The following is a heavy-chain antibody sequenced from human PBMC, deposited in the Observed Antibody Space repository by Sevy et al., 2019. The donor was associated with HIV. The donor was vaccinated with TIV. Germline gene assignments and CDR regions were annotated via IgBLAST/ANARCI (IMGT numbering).Heavy chain of an antibody. J-gene: IGHJ4*02. CDR3: AGPILKYNNRWSYYDY. V-gene: IGHV4-39*01. CDR1: GASISSSGYY. Sequence: ETLSLTCTVSGASISSSGYYWGWIRQPPGKGLEWIAGINYSGIRFYNPSFKSQITISAETSKNEFSLELNSVTAADKAIYYCAGPILKYNNRWSYYDYWGQGTVVTVSP. CDR2: INYSGIR. D-gene: IGHD6-19*01.